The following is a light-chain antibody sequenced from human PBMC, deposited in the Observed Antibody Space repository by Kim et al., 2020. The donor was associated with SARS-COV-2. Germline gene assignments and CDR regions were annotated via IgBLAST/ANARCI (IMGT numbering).Light chain of an antibody. J-gene: IGLJ3*02. CDR3: QVWDSSSDHWV. CDR1: NVEPKS. CDR2: HDS. Sequence: APGKPARITSGGNNVEPKSVHWYQQQPGQAPVVVIYHDSGRRSGIPERFSGSNSGNTATLTISRAEAGDEADYYCQVWDSSSDHWVFGGGTKLSVL. V-gene: IGLV3-21*01.